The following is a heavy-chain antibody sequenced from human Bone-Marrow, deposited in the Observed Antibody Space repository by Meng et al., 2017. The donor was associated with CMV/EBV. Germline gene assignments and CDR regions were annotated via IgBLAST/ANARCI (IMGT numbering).Heavy chain of an antibody. J-gene: IGHJ5*02. V-gene: IGHV1-2*02. CDR1: GYTFTGYY. D-gene: IGHD1-26*01. CDR3: ARGGWDSGSYQVGTPGFDP. Sequence: ASVKVSCKASGYTFTGYYMHWVRQAPGQGLEWMGWINPNSGGTNYAQKFQGRVTMTRDTSISTAYMELSRLRSDDTAVYYCARGGWDSGSYQVGTPGFDPWGQGTLVTVPQ. CDR2: INPNSGGT.